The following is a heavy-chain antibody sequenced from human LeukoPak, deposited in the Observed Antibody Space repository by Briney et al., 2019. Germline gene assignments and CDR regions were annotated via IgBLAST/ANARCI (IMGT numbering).Heavy chain of an antibody. Sequence: GGSLRLSCAASGFTFSSYGMSWVRQAPGKGLEWVSSLNSNGGGTYYSDSVKGRFTISRDNSKNTLYLQMNSLRAEDTAVYYCARYISGHSLDSWGQGTLVTVSS. CDR1: GFTFSSYG. CDR3: ARYISGHSLDS. D-gene: IGHD3-22*01. J-gene: IGHJ4*02. CDR2: LNSNGGGT. V-gene: IGHV3-23*01.